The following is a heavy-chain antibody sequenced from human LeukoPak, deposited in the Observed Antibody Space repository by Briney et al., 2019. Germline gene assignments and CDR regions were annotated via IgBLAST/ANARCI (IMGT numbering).Heavy chain of an antibody. V-gene: IGHV4-30-2*01. CDR2: MYHSGST. CDR1: GGSISSGGYS. CDR3: ARDLWVDIGYYYGMDV. D-gene: IGHD5-12*01. J-gene: IGHJ6*02. Sequence: SQTLSLTCAVSGGSISSGGYSWSWIRQPPGKGLEWIGYMYHSGSTYYNPSLKSRVTISVDRSKNQFSLKLSSVTAADTAVYYCARDLWVDIGYYYGMDVWGQGTTVTVSS.